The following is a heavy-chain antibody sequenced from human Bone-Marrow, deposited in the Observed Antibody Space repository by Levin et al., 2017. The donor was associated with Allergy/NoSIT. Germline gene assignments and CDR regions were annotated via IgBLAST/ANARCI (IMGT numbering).Heavy chain of an antibody. CDR2: IVWNGGYA. J-gene: IGHJ4*02. CDR3: TRGSTSGKAAPSDF. D-gene: IGHD6-25*01. CDR1: GFKFDDHG. V-gene: IGHV3-20*04. Sequence: GESLKISCAASGFKFDDHGMSWVRQAPGKGLEYVSSIVWNGGYAGYADSVKGRFTISRDNAKSSLYLQMNNLRAEDTALYYCTRGSTSGKAAPSDFWGQGTLVTVSS.